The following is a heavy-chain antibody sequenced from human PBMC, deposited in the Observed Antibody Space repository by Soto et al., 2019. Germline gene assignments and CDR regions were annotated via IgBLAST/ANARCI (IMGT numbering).Heavy chain of an antibody. D-gene: IGHD3-9*01. Sequence: VQLVESGGGVVQPGRSLRLSCAASGFTFSSYGMHWVRQAPGKGLEWVAVISYDGSNKYYADSVKGRFTISRDNSKNTLYLQMNSLRAEDTAVYYCAKDQYYDILTGYLVWGQGTTVTVSS. CDR1: GFTFSSYG. CDR3: AKDQYYDILTGYLV. V-gene: IGHV3-30*18. CDR2: ISYDGSNK. J-gene: IGHJ6*02.